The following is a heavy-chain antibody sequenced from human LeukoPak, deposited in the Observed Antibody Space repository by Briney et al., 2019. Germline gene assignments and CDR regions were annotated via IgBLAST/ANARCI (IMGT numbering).Heavy chain of an antibody. J-gene: IGHJ5*02. CDR1: GGTFSSYA. CDR2: IIPIFGTA. CDR3: ARVIPPGSLEWLLGWFDP. Sequence: ASVKVPCKASGGTFSSYAISWVRQAPGQGLEWMGGIIPIFGTANYAQKFQGRVTITADESTSTAYMELSSLRSEDTAVYYCARVIPPGSLEWLLGWFDPWGQGTLVTVSS. D-gene: IGHD3-3*01. V-gene: IGHV1-69*01.